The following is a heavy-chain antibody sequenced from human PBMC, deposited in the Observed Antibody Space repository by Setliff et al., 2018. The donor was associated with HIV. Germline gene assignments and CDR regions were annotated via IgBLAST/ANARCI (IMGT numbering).Heavy chain of an antibody. J-gene: IGHJ4*02. Sequence: GGSLRLSCAASGFTFSRYWMTWVRQAPGKGLEWVANIKEDGSETYYVDSVKGRFTISRDNAKNSLYLQMNSLKVEDTAVYYCARDATRGGDFDYWGQGILVTVSS. CDR2: IKEDGSET. CDR3: ARDATRGGDFDY. V-gene: IGHV3-7*01. CDR1: GFTFSRYW. D-gene: IGHD1-26*01.